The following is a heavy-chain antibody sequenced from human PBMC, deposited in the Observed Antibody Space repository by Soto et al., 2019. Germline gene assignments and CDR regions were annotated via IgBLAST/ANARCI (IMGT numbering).Heavy chain of an antibody. CDR3: ARVITTVNHDAFDI. CDR1: GYTFTGYY. V-gene: IGHV1-2*04. D-gene: IGHD4-17*01. CDR2: INPNSGGT. Sequence: ASVKVACKASGYTFTGYYMHWLRQALGQGLEWMGWINPNSGGTNYAQKFQGWVTMTRDTSISTAYMELSRLRSDDTAVYYCARVITTVNHDAFDIWGQGTMVTVS. J-gene: IGHJ3*02.